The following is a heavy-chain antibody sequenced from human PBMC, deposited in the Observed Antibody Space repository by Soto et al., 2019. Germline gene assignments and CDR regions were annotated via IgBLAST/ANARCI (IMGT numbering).Heavy chain of an antibody. CDR3: ARGRGIAVAGTGWFDP. CDR2: INPSGGST. Sequence: ASVEVSCKASGYTFTSYYMHWVRQAPGQGLEWMGIINPSGGSTSYAQKFQGRVTMTRDTSTSTVYMELSSLRSEDTAVYYCARGRGIAVAGTGWFDPWGQGTLVTVSS. CDR1: GYTFTSYY. J-gene: IGHJ5*02. D-gene: IGHD6-19*01. V-gene: IGHV1-46*03.